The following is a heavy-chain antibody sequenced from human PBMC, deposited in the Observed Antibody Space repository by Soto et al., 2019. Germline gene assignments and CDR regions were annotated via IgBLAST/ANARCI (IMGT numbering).Heavy chain of an antibody. Sequence: GGSLRLSCAASGFTFDDYGMSWVRQAPGKGLEWVSGINWNGGSTGYADSVKGRFTISRDNAKNSLYLQMNSLRAEDTALYHCARVEVLGTNTYWFDPWGQGTLVTVSS. CDR1: GFTFDDYG. CDR2: INWNGGST. CDR3: ARVEVLGTNTYWFDP. J-gene: IGHJ5*02. V-gene: IGHV3-20*01. D-gene: IGHD1-1*01.